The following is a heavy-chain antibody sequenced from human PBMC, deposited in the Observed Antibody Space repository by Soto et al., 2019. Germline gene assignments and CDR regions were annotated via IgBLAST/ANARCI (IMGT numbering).Heavy chain of an antibody. Sequence: QVQLQEPGPGLVKSSQTLSLSCTVSGASISSGGHYWTCIRQHPGKGLEWIGYIYDTVITYYNPSLKSRISISLDTAKNQFYLKMSYVTAADTASCYSARLGGSSYARLDDWGQGTMVTVSS. J-gene: IGHJ4*02. CDR3: ARLGGSSYARLDD. CDR2: IYDTVIT. D-gene: IGHD1-26*01. V-gene: IGHV4-31*03. CDR1: GASISSGGHY.